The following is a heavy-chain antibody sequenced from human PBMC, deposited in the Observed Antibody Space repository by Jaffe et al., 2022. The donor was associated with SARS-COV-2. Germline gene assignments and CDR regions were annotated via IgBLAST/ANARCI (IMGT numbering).Heavy chain of an antibody. CDR3: ASSRGVGFYGMEV. CDR1: GFTFSSSE. V-gene: IGHV3-48*03. D-gene: IGHD5-12*01. J-gene: IGHJ6*02. CDR2: ISGGSSTK. Sequence: EVQLVESGGGLVQPGGSLRLSCAASGFTFSSSEMNWVRQAPGKGLEWVSYISGGSSTKYYAVSLKGRFTVARDNAKNSLYLQMNGLRAEDTAVYFCASSRGVGFYGMEVWGQGTTVTVSS.